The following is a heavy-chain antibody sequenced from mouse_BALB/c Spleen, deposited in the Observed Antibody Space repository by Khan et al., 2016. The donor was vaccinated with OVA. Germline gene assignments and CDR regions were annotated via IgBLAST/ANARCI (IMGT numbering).Heavy chain of an antibody. CDR1: GYTFTDYA. CDR2: ISTYSGNT. J-gene: IGHJ2*01. CDR3: TRPAYDGYYDY. V-gene: IGHV1S137*01. Sequence: QMQLEESGPELVRPGVSVKISCKGSGYTFTDYAMHWVKQSHAKSLEWIGLISTYSGNTNYKQKFKGKATMTVDKSSSTAYMELARLTSEDSAIYYCTRPAYDGYYDYGGQGTTLTVSS. D-gene: IGHD2-3*01.